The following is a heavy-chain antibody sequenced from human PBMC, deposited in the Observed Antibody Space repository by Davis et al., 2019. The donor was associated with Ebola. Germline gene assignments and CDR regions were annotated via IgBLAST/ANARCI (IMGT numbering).Heavy chain of an antibody. Sequence: GESLKISCKGSGYSFTSYLIGWLRQMSGKGLEWMGTIYPYDSDTRYSPSFQGQVTISADESISTAYLQWSSLQASDTAMYYCARGTSLARNFDYWGQGTLVTVSA. J-gene: IGHJ4*02. CDR3: ARGTSLARNFDY. V-gene: IGHV5-51*01. D-gene: IGHD3-3*02. CDR2: IYPYDSDT. CDR1: GYSFTSYL.